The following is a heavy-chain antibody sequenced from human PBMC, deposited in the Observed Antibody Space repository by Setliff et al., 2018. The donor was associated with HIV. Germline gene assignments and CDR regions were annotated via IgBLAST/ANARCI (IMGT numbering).Heavy chain of an antibody. CDR1: GGSISSHY. J-gene: IGHJ4*02. Sequence: SETLSLTCTVSGGSISSHYWSWIRQPPGKGLEWIGHIYTSGSTNYNPSLKSRVTMSVGTSKNQFSLKLSSVTAADTAVYYCARHVNYYGSGSYYSYFDYWGQGTLVTVSS. CDR3: ARHVNYYGSGSYYSYFDY. V-gene: IGHV4-59*08. D-gene: IGHD3-10*01. CDR2: IYTSGST.